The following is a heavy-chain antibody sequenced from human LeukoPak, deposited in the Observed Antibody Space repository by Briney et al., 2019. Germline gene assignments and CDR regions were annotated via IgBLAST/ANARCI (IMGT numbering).Heavy chain of an antibody. D-gene: IGHD1-26*01. V-gene: IGHV4-30-2*01. CDR2: IYHSGTT. J-gene: IGHJ4*02. Sequence: PSETLSLTCAVSGGSISSSGYSWNWIRQPPGKGLEWIGDIYHSGTTDYNPSLKSRVTISVDRFKNQLSLKLSSVTAADTAVYYCAREGDSGSYLYWGQGTLVTLSS. CDR3: AREGDSGSYLY. CDR1: GGSISSSGYS.